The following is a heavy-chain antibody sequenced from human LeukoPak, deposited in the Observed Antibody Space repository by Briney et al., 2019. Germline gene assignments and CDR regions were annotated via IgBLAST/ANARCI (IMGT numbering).Heavy chain of an antibody. CDR2: ISGSGGNT. J-gene: IGHJ6*02. V-gene: IGHV3-23*01. D-gene: IGHD3-22*01. Sequence: GGSLRLSCAASGFTFSSYAMTWVRQAPGKGLEWVSAISGSGGNTYYTDSVKGRFTISRDNSKNMHYLQMNSLRAEDTAVYYCAKGTYFDSSGYYVGAMDVWGQGTTVTVSS. CDR3: AKGTYFDSSGYYVGAMDV. CDR1: GFTFSSYA.